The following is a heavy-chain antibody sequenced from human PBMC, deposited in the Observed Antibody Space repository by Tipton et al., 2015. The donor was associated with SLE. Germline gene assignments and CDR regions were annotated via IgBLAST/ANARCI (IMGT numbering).Heavy chain of an antibody. Sequence: QSGAEVKKPGSSVTVSCRASGGTFNSYSFSWVRQAPGQGLEWMGRIIPLFGTRNYAQKFQGRVTISADTSSRIAYMELRSLTYDDTAVYYCARADCSSATCFSASWDFWGQGTLVTVSS. CDR2: IIPLFGTR. CDR3: ARADCSSATCFSASWDF. CDR1: GGTFNSYS. V-gene: IGHV1-69*06. D-gene: IGHD2-2*01. J-gene: IGHJ4*02.